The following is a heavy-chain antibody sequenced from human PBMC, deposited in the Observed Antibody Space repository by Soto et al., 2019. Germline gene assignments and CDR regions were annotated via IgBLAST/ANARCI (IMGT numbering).Heavy chain of an antibody. CDR2: ISRIGGST. CDR1: ASTFSIYA. Sequence: PSVPPASTFSIYAMTRVSQAAGNALAGASAISRIGGSTDYADSVKGRCTMSRDNSKNTLYLPMNRLRAGDTAVYYCCKMLRRIPEDCVMD. CDR3: CKMLRRIPEDCVMD. J-gene: IGHJ6*01. V-gene: IGHV3-23*01. D-gene: IGHD3-16*01.